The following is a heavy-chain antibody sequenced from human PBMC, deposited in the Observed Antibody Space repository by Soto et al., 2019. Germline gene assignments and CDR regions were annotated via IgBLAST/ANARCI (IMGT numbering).Heavy chain of an antibody. J-gene: IGHJ4*02. CDR1: GFTFSTFG. CDR2: ISSSGSTR. CDR3: ARQTWEYYSSNLDY. V-gene: IGHV3-48*02. Sequence: EVQLVESAGGLARPGGSLRLSCAASGFTFSTFGMNWVRQAPGKGLEWISYISSSGSTRYYADSVKGRFTVSRDNAKNSLYLQMDGLRDEDTAVYYCARQTWEYYSSNLDYWGQGTLVTVSS. D-gene: IGHD3-16*01.